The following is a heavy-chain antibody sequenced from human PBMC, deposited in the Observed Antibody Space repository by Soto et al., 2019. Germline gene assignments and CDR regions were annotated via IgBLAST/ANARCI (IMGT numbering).Heavy chain of an antibody. J-gene: IGHJ6*02. CDR2: IIPIFGTA. D-gene: IGHD6-13*01. Sequence: QVQLVQSGAEVKKPGSSVKVSCKASGGTFSSYAISWVRQAPGQGLEWMGGIIPIFGTANYAQKFQGRVTITADESTSTAYMELSSLSYEDTAVYECARVIAAAPYYYYGMDVWGQGTTVTVSS. V-gene: IGHV1-69*01. CDR1: GGTFSSYA. CDR3: ARVIAAAPYYYYGMDV.